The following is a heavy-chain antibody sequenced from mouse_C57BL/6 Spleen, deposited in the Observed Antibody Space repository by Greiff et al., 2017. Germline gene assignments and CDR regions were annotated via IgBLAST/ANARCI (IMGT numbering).Heavy chain of an antibody. CDR2: IYPGDGDT. J-gene: IGHJ2*01. D-gene: IGHD1-1*01. Sequence: QVQLQQSGPELVKPGASVKISCKASGYAFRSSWMNWVKQRPGKGLEWIGRIYPGDGDTNYNGKFKGKATLTADKSSSTAYMQLSSLTSEDSAVYFCARQGGSSYDYWGQGTTLTVSS. V-gene: IGHV1-82*01. CDR3: ARQGGSSYDY. CDR1: GYAFRSSW.